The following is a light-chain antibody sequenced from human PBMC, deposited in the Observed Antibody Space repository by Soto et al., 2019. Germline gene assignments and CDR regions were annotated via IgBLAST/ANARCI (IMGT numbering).Light chain of an antibody. CDR3: SSYTSSNTWV. Sequence: QSVLTQPASVSGSPGQSITISCTGTSSDVGGYNYVSWYQQHPVKAPKLMIYDVSNRPSGVSNRFSGSKSGNTASLTISGLQAEDEDDYYCSSYTSSNTWVFGGGTKLTVL. CDR1: SSDVGGYNY. CDR2: DVS. J-gene: IGLJ3*02. V-gene: IGLV2-14*03.